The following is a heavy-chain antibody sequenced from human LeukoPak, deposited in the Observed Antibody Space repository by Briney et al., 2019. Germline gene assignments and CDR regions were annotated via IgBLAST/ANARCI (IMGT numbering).Heavy chain of an antibody. J-gene: IGHJ3*02. CDR1: GFTFSTFA. CDR3: AKGGGRPLGDAFDI. D-gene: IGHD3-16*01. Sequence: GGSLRLSCAASGFTFSTFAMCWVRQVPGKGLELVSTITGGGTYYAASVKGRFTISRDNSKNTLYLRMNSLRAEDTAVYFCAKGGGRPLGDAFDIWGQGTMVTVSS. V-gene: IGHV3-23*01. CDR2: ITGGGT.